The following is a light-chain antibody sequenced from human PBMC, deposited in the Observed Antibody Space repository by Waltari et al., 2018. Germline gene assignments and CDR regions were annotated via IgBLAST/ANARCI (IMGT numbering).Light chain of an antibody. CDR2: YDS. Sequence: YVLTQPPSVSVDPGKTARLTCGGDNIGSTSVNWYQQKPGQAPVLVMFYDSDRPSESPERFSGANSGNTATLTISWVEAGDEADYHCQVWDDVTDSGVFGGGTKLTVL. V-gene: IGLV3-21*04. CDR1: NIGSTS. J-gene: IGLJ3*02. CDR3: QVWDDVTDSGV.